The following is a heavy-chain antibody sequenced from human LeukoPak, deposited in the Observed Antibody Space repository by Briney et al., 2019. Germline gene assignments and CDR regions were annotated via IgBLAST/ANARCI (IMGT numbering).Heavy chain of an antibody. CDR2: FDPEDGET. V-gene: IGHV1-24*01. D-gene: IGHD3-3*01. CDR1: GYTLAELS. CDR3: ATSPSGYLAFDY. Sequence: GASVKVSCKVSGYTLAELSMHWVRQAPGKGLEWMGGFDPEDGETIYAQKFQGRVTMTEDTSTDTAYMELSSLRSEDTAVYYCATSPSGYLAFDYWGQGTLVTVSS. J-gene: IGHJ4*02.